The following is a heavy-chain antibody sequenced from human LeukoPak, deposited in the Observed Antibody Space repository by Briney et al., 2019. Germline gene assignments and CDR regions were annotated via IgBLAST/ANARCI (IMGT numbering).Heavy chain of an antibody. CDR2: TRNKANSYTT. CDR3: ATRSGGYYDSSGYPSDDAFDI. CDR1: GFTFSDHY. Sequence: GGSLRLSCAASGFTFSDHYMDWVRPAPGKGLEWVGRTRNKANSYTTEYAASVKGRFTISRDDSKNSLYLQMNSLKTEDTAVYYCATRSGGYYDSSGYPSDDAFDIWGQGTMVTVSS. J-gene: IGHJ3*02. D-gene: IGHD3-22*01. V-gene: IGHV3-72*01.